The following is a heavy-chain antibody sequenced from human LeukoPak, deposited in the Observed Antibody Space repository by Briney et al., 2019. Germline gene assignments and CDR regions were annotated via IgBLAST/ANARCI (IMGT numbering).Heavy chain of an antibody. J-gene: IGHJ4*02. CDR3: AREENAAMGYSIDY. CDR2: ISSSSSYI. D-gene: IGHD5-18*01. V-gene: IGHV3-21*01. Sequence: GGSLRLSCAASGFTFSSYSMNWVRQAPGKGLEGVSSISSSSSYIYYADSVKGPFTISRDNAKNSLYLQMNSLRAEDTAVYYCAREENAAMGYSIDYWGQGTLVTVSS. CDR1: GFTFSSYS.